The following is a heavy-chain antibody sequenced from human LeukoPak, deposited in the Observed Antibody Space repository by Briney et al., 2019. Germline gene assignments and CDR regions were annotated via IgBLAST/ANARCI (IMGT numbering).Heavy chain of an antibody. CDR1: GFTFSSYA. D-gene: IGHD4-17*01. J-gene: IGHJ4*02. CDR2: ISYDGSNK. CDR3: ARDQNYGPPDRPSTFDY. Sequence: GGSLRLSCAASGFTFSSYAKHWVRQAPGKGLEWVAVISYDGSNKYYADSVKGRFTISRDNSKNTLYLQMNSLRAEDTAVYYCARDQNYGPPDRPSTFDYWGQGTLVTVSS. V-gene: IGHV3-30*01.